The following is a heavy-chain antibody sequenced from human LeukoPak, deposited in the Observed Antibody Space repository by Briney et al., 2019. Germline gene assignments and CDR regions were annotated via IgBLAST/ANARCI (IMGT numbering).Heavy chain of an antibody. CDR2: IIPIFGTA. CDR1: GGTFSSYA. D-gene: IGHD3-10*01. CDR3: ARDNRDYYGSGSYHDYFDY. Sequence: ASVKVSCKASGGTFSSYAISWVRQAPGQGLEWMGGIIPIFGTANYAQKFQGRVTITADKSTSTAYMELSSLRSEGTAVYYCARDNRDYYGSGSYHDYFDYWGQGTLVTVSS. V-gene: IGHV1-69*06. J-gene: IGHJ4*02.